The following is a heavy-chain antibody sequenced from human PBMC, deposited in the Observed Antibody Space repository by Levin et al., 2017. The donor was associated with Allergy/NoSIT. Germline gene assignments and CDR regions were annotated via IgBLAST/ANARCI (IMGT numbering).Heavy chain of an antibody. V-gene: IGHV3-30*18. CDR1: GFTFSSYG. J-gene: IGHJ4*02. CDR2: ISYDGSNK. D-gene: IGHD1-26*01. Sequence: PGESLKISCAASGFTFSSYGMHWVRQAPGKGLEWVAVISYDGSNKYYADSVKGRFTISRDNSKNTLYLQMNSLRAEDTAVYYCAKVSPGDGSYPYYFDYWGQGTLVTVSS. CDR3: AKVSPGDGSYPYYFDY.